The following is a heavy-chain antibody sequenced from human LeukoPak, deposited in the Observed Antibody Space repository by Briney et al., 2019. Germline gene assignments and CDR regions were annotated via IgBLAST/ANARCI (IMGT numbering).Heavy chain of an antibody. Sequence: QPGGSLRLSCVGSGFTFSAYDMQWVRQAPGKGLEWVSGTSRSSGAHYTDSVKGRFTISRDNSKDTLYLQMDSLRAEDTAVYYCAQGGYLAFDMWGQGTMVTVSS. CDR2: TSRSSGA. CDR1: GFTFSAYD. J-gene: IGHJ3*02. CDR3: AQGGYLAFDM. D-gene: IGHD5-12*01. V-gene: IGHV3-23*01.